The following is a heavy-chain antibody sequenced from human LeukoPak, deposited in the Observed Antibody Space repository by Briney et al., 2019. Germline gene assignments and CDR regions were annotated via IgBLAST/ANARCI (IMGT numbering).Heavy chain of an antibody. D-gene: IGHD3-22*01. J-gene: IGHJ4*02. CDR2: IKQDGREK. V-gene: IGHV3-7*05. CDR3: ARLYYYDSPYFDY. CDR1: GFTFSRYW. Sequence: PGGSLTLSCAASGFTFSRYWMSWVRQAPGKGLEWVANIKQDGREKYYVDSVKGRFTISRENAKNSLYLQMNSLRAEDTALYYCARLYYYDSPYFDYWGQGTLVTVSS.